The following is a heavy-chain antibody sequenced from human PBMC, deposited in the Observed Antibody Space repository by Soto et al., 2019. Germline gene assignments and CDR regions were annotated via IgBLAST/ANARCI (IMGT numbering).Heavy chain of an antibody. CDR2: IWNAGNNK. CDR1: GFTFSSHA. D-gene: IGHD4-4*01. J-gene: IGHJ4*02. CDR3: VRGPDYSNFGYFDY. V-gene: IGHV3-33*01. Sequence: QVQLVESGGGVVQPGRSLRLSCAASGFTFSSHAMNWVRQAPGKGLEWVALIWNAGNNKYYADAGSVKGRFTISRDNSRITLYLEINNVRADDTAVYYCVRGPDYSNFGYFDYWGQGTLVTVSS.